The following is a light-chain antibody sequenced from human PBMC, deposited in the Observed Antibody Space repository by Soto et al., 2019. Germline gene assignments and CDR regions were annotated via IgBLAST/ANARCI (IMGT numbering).Light chain of an antibody. CDR2: DVS. V-gene: IGLV2-11*01. CDR1: SSDVGGYNF. J-gene: IGLJ3*02. CDR3: CSYAGSYSWV. Sequence: QSVLTQPRSVSGSPGQSVTISCTGTSSDVGGYNFVSWYQQHPGKAPKFLIYDVSKRPSGVPDRFSGSKSGNTASLTISGLQAEDAADYYCCSYAGSYSWVFGGGTKLTVL.